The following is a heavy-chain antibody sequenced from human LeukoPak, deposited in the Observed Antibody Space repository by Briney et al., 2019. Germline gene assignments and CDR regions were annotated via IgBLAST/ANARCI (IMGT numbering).Heavy chain of an antibody. Sequence: GGSLRLSCAASGFTFSSYAMSWLRQAPGKGLEWVANVDQDGSEKYYVGSVKGRFTISRDNAKNSLYLQMNSLRVEDTAVYYCARGWASSRRKAFDIWGQGTIVTVSS. CDR3: ARGWASSRRKAFDI. D-gene: IGHD3-16*01. J-gene: IGHJ3*02. CDR1: GFTFSSYA. CDR2: VDQDGSEK. V-gene: IGHV3-7*03.